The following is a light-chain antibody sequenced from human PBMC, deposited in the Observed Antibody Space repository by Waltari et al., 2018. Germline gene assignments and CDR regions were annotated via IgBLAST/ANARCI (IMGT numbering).Light chain of an antibody. CDR2: DVS. Sequence: QSALTQPASVSGSPGQSITISCTGTSSDVGGYAYVSWYQHHPGHAPQLLIFDVSYRPSGVSTRFSGSKSGNTASLTISGLQAEDEADYSCSSYTSTSTLVFGSGTKVTVL. CDR3: SSYTSTSTLV. V-gene: IGLV2-14*03. CDR1: SSDVGGYAY. J-gene: IGLJ1*01.